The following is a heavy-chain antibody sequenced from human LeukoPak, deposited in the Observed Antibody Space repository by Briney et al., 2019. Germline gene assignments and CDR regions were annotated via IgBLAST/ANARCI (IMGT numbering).Heavy chain of an antibody. J-gene: IGHJ3*01. CDR1: AFTFSNYW. CDR3: ARTSRASPGWRPRLKNAFDL. Sequence: GGSLRLSCTASAFTFSNYWMSWVRQAPGKGLEWVASINQDGSAKDSVHSVEGRFIISRDNVKNSLYLQMDSLRAEDTAVYYCARTSRASPGWRPRLKNAFDLWGLGTLVTVSS. D-gene: IGHD6-6*01. CDR2: INQDGSAK. V-gene: IGHV3-7*03.